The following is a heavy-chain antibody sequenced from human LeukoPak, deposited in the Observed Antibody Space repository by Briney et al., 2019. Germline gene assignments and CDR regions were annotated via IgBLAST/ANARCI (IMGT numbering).Heavy chain of an antibody. CDR1: GGTFSSYA. J-gene: IGHJ6*03. D-gene: IGHD2-21*01. V-gene: IGHV1-69*13. Sequence: VASVKVSCKASGGTFSSYAISWVRQAPGQGLKWMGGIIPIFGTANYAQKFQGRVTITADESTSTAYMELSSLRSEDTAVYYCARDSCGGDCPPPYYYMDVWGKGTTVTVSS. CDR3: ARDSCGGDCPPPYYYMDV. CDR2: IIPIFGTA.